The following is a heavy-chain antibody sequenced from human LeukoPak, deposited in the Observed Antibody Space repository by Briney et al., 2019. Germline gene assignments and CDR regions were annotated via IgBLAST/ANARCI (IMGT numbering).Heavy chain of an antibody. CDR3: ARGGYYYDSSGYSHLPDY. V-gene: IGHV1-69*13. CDR1: GGTFSSYA. J-gene: IGHJ4*02. CDR2: IIPIVGTT. D-gene: IGHD3-22*01. Sequence: SVKVSCKASGGTFSSYAFSWVRQAPGQGLEWMGGIIPIVGTTNYAQMSQGRVTITADESTSTAYMELSSLRSEDTAVYYCARGGYYYDSSGYSHLPDYWGQGTLVTVSA.